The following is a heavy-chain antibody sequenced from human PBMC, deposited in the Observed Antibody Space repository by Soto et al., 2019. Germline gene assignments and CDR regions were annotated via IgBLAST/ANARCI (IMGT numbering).Heavy chain of an antibody. V-gene: IGHV4-59*01. CDR2: IYYSGST. CDR1: GGSISSYY. J-gene: IGHJ5*02. CDR3: ARGIAAAEDWFDP. D-gene: IGHD6-13*01. Sequence: SETLSLTCTVSGGSISSYYWSWIRQPPGKGLEWIGYIYYSGSTNYNPSLKSRVTISVDTSKNQFSLRLSSVTAADTAVYYCARGIAAAEDWFDPWGQGTLVTVSS.